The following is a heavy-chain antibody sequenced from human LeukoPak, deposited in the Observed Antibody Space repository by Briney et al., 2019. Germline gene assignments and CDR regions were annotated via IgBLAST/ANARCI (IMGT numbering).Heavy chain of an antibody. Sequence: GGSLRLSCAASGFTFDDYAMHWVRQAPGKGLEWVSGISWNSGSIGYADSVKGRFTISRDNAKNSLYLQMNSLRAEDTALYYCAKDMGSRQLWSHTATYYYGMDVWGQGTTVTVSS. V-gene: IGHV3-9*01. J-gene: IGHJ6*02. CDR3: AKDMGSRQLWSHTATYYYGMDV. CDR2: ISWNSGSI. D-gene: IGHD5-18*01. CDR1: GFTFDDYA.